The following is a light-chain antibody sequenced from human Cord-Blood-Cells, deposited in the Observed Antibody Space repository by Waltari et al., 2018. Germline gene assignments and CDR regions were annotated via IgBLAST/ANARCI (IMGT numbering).Light chain of an antibody. V-gene: IGLV2-14*03. J-gene: IGLJ1*01. Sequence: QSALTQTASVSGSPGQSITISCTGTSSDGGGYNYVSWYQQHPGKAPKLMIYDVSNRPSEVSNRFSGSKSGNTASLTISGLQAEDEADYYCSSYTSSSTYVFGTGTKVTVL. CDR2: DVS. CDR1: SSDGGGYNY. CDR3: SSYTSSSTYV.